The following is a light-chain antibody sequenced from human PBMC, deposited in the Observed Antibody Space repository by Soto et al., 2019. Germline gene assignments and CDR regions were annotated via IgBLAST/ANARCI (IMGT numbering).Light chain of an antibody. Sequence: EIVLTQSPCTLSLSPGERATLSCRASQSFSSSYLAWYQQKPGQAPRLLIYGASIRATGIPARFSGSGSGTDFTLTISSLEPEDFAVYYCQQRNNWLPWTFGQGTKVDI. CDR1: QSFSSSY. J-gene: IGKJ1*01. CDR3: QQRNNWLPWT. V-gene: IGKV3D-20*02. CDR2: GAS.